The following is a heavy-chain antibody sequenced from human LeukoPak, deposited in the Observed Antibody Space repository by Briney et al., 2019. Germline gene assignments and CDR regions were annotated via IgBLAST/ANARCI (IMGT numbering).Heavy chain of an antibody. Sequence: GGSLRLSCVVSGIPFSDYYMNWIRQAPGKGLEWISYISSSSSYTDYADSMKGRFTISRDNAQNALFLHMNSLRVEDTAVYYCAAGTAADYWGQGTLVTVSS. D-gene: IGHD6-13*01. J-gene: IGHJ4*02. CDR3: AAGTAADY. V-gene: IGHV3-11*03. CDR1: GIPFSDYY. CDR2: ISSSSSYT.